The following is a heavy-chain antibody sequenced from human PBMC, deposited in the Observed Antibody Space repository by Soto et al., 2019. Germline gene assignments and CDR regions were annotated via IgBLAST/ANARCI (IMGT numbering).Heavy chain of an antibody. V-gene: IGHV4-31*03. CDR2: IYYSGST. Sequence: QVQLQESGPGLVKPSQTLSLTCTVSGGSISSGGYYWSWIRQHPGKGLEWIGYIYYSGSTYYNPSLKSRVTISVDTSKNQFSLKLLSVTAADRAVYYCAREKSGYGDYVFSYWGQGTLVTVSS. D-gene: IGHD4-17*01. CDR1: GGSISSGGYY. J-gene: IGHJ4*02. CDR3: AREKSGYGDYVFSY.